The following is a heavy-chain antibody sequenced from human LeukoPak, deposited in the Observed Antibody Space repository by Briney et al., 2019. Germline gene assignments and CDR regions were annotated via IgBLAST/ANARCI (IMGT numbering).Heavy chain of an antibody. D-gene: IGHD5-18*01. Sequence: SENLSLTCTVSGGSISSSSYYWGWIRQPPGKGLEWIVSIYYSGSTYYNPALKSRVTISVDTAKNQFSLKLSSVTAADTAVYYCARHGKGYSYGYWGYYFDYWGQGTLVTVSS. J-gene: IGHJ4*02. CDR3: ARHGKGYSYGYWGYYFDY. CDR1: GGSISSSSYY. V-gene: IGHV4-39*01. CDR2: IYYSGST.